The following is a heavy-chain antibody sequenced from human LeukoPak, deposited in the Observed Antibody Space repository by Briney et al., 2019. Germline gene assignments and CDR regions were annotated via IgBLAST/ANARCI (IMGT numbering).Heavy chain of an antibody. CDR3: ARAVSGRFDY. Sequence: SETLSLTCTVSGGSLRTYYWSWIRQPPGKGLEWIGYIYYSGSTNYNPSLKSRVTISVDTSKNQFSLKLSSVTAADTAMYYCARAVSGRFDYWGQGTLVTVSS. J-gene: IGHJ4*02. CDR2: IYYSGST. CDR1: GGSLRTYY. D-gene: IGHD6-19*01. V-gene: IGHV4-59*08.